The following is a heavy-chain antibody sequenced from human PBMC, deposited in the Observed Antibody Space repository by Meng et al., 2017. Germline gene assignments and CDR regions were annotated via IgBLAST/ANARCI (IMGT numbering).Heavy chain of an antibody. CDR2: IYYSGST. V-gene: IGHV4-59*01. CDR1: GGSISSYY. D-gene: IGHD3-3*01. J-gene: IGHJ4*02. CDR3: ARGYDFWSGQYYFDY. Sequence: QVQLQESGPGLVKPSETLSLICTVSGGSISSYYWSWIRQPSGKGLEWIGYIYYSGSTNYNPSLKSRVTISVDTSKNQFSLKLSSVTAADTAVYYCARGYDFWSGQYYFDYWGQGTLVTVSS.